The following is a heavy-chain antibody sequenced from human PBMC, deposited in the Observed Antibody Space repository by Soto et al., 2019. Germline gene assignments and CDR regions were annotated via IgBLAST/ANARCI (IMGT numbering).Heavy chain of an antibody. D-gene: IGHD3-3*01. J-gene: IGHJ4*02. CDR1: GFTFSAYA. Sequence: QVQLVESGGGVVQPGTSLRLSCAASGFTFSAYAMHWVRQAPGKGLEWVAVIWYDGDPIYYADAVRGRCTISRDTSQDTLYLQMNSLRAEDTAVYYCARGQFNRTDLWSRYYFFDDYWGQGTRVTVSS. CDR2: IWYDGDPI. V-gene: IGHV3-33*01. CDR3: ARGQFNRTDLWSRYYFFDDY.